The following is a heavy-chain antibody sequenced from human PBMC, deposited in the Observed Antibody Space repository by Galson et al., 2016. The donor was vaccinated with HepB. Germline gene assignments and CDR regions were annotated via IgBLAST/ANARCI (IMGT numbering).Heavy chain of an antibody. V-gene: IGHV3-7*03. CDR3: AREGYGGFDC. Sequence: SLRLSCAASGFTFNNYWMSWVHQAPGKGLEWVANIKQNGREKDYVDSVKGRFTISRDNAKNSLYLQMNSLRAEDTAVYYCAREGYGGFDCWGQGDLVTVSS. CDR2: IKQNGREK. J-gene: IGHJ4*02. D-gene: IGHD4-23*01. CDR1: GFTFNNYW.